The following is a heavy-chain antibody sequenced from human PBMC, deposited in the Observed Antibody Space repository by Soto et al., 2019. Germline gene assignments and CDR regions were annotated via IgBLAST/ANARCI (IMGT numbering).Heavy chain of an antibody. CDR2: ISSNGGGT. V-gene: IGHV3-64D*08. J-gene: IGHJ6*02. CDR1: GFTFSSYA. CDR3: VKGYPSGSYLYYYGMDV. Sequence: GGSLRLSCSASGFTFSSYAMHWFRQAPGKGLEYVSAISSNGGGTYYADSVKGRFTISRDNSKNTLYLQMSSLRAEDTAVYYCVKGYPSGSYLYYYGMDVWGQGTTVTVSS. D-gene: IGHD1-26*01.